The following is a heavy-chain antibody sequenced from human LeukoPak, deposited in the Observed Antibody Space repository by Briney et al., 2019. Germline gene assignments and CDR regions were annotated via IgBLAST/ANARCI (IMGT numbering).Heavy chain of an antibody. CDR1: GFTFSSYA. CDR2: ISGSGGST. CDR3: AKGGDSGGNIHSYYTSSMDV. Sequence: GGSLRLSCAASGFTFSSYAMSWVRQAPGKGLEWVSAISGSGGSTYYADSVKGRFTISRDNSKNTLYLQMNSLRAEDTAVYYCAKGGDSGGNIHSYYTSSMDVWGKGTRVTVSS. J-gene: IGHJ6*03. V-gene: IGHV3-23*01. D-gene: IGHD4-23*01.